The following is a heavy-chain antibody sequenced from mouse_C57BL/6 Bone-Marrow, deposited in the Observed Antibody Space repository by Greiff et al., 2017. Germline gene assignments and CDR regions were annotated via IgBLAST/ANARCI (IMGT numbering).Heavy chain of an antibody. CDR2: IWRGGST. Sequence: QVQLQQSGPGLVQPSQSLSITCTASGFSLTSYGVHWVRQSPGKGLEWLGVIWRGGSTDYNAAFMSRLSITKDNTKSQAFFKMNSLQADDTAIYYCAKDYYGSSYWYFDVCGRGTAVTVTS. CDR3: AKDYYGSSYWYFDV. V-gene: IGHV2-5*01. J-gene: IGHJ1*03. D-gene: IGHD1-1*01. CDR1: GFSLTSYG.